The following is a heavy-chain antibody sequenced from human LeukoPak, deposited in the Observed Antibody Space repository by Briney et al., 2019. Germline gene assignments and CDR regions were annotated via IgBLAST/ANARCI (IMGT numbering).Heavy chain of an antibody. J-gene: IGHJ5*01. CDR2: ITSKAYGGTT. Sequence: PGGSLRLSCATSGFNLEDYAMNWVGQAPGKGLEWRGLITSKAYGGTTDLAASVKGRFSISRDESKPIAYLQMNSLKIEDTGVCYCTREVERGGSYWGGDSWGHGTLVTVSS. V-gene: IGHV3-49*04. CDR3: TREVERGGSYWGGDS. D-gene: IGHD1-26*01. CDR1: GFNLEDYA.